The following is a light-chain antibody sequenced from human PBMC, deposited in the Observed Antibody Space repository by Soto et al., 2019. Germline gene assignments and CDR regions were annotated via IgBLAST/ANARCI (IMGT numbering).Light chain of an antibody. CDR2: WVS. V-gene: IGKV4-1*01. Sequence: DIVITQSPDSLALSLADRPTVDCHSSQSVFYRFINKNYLAWYQEKPGQPPKLFICWVSTRESGVPDRFSGSGSGTDFTLTISDLQTDDLGTYYCQQSSGTQLTFGGGTK. CDR3: QQSSGTQLT. CDR1: QSVFYRFINKNY. J-gene: IGKJ4*01.